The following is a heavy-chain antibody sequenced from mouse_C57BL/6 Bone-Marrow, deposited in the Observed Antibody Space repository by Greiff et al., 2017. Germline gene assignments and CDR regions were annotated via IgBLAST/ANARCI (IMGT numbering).Heavy chain of an antibody. Sequence: QVQLQQPGAELVKPGASVKLSCKASGYTFTSYWMHWVKQRPGQGLEWIGMIHPNSGSTNYNEKFKSKATLTVDKSARTDYMQLGSLTSEDSAVYYCARRQLRPRGDYVDYWGQGTTLTVSS. CDR3: ARRQLRPRGDYVDY. CDR1: GYTFTSYW. D-gene: IGHD3-2*02. J-gene: IGHJ2*01. CDR2: IHPNSGST. V-gene: IGHV1-64*01.